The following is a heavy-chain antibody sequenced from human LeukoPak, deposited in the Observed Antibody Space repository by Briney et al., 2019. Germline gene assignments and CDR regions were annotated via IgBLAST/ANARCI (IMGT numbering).Heavy chain of an antibody. D-gene: IGHD2-2*03. V-gene: IGHV4-34*01. CDR1: GGSFSGYY. CDR3: ARGRWKMDIVVVPAARFDY. CDR2: INHSGST. Sequence: SETLSLTCAVYGGSFSGYYWSWKRQPPGKGLEWIGEINHSGSTNYNPSLKSRVTISVDTSKNQFSLKLSSVTAADTAVYYCARGRWKMDIVVVPAARFDYWGQGTLVTVSS. J-gene: IGHJ4*02.